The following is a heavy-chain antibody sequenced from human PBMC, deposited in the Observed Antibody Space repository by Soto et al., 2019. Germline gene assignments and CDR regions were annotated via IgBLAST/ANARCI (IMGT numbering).Heavy chain of an antibody. V-gene: IGHV3-11*01. CDR1: GFTFSDNY. D-gene: IGHD6-19*01. CDR2: ISDSGNII. J-gene: IGHJ5*02. Sequence: QVQLVESGGGLVKPGGSLRLSCAASGFTFSDNYMTWIRQAPGRGLEWVAYISDSGNIIYYADSVQGRFTVSRDNAKNSLYLQMNSLSAEVTAVYYCARRTRGAGWFDPWGQGTLVTVSS. CDR3: ARRTRGAGWFDP.